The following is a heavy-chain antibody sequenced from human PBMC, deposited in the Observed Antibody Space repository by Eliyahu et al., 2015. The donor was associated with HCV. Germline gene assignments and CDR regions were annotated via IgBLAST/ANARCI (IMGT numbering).Heavy chain of an antibody. CDR3: VKHEEVVTRGFDP. J-gene: IGHJ5*02. CDR2: VSYSGST. Sequence: QLQLQESGPGLVKPSETLSLTCSVSGASISSNSHYYWAWIRQPPGKGLEWIGTVSYSGSTYYYPSLKSRVTISVDTSNDQFSLKLSSVTAADTAMYYCVKHEEVVTRGFDPWGQGTLVTVSS. V-gene: IGHV4-39*01. D-gene: IGHD4-17*01. CDR1: GASISSNSHYY.